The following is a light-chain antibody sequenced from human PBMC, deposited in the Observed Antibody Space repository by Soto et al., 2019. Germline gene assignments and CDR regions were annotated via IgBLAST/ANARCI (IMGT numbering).Light chain of an antibody. J-gene: IGLJ3*02. Sequence: QSVLTQPPSVSGAPGQRVTISCTGRSSNIGAGFHVHWYQQLPGTAPKLLIYANTNRPSGVPDRFSGSKSGTSASLAITGLQAEDEADYYCQSYDSSSWVFGGGTKLTVL. CDR1: SSNIGAGFH. CDR3: QSYDSSSWV. V-gene: IGLV1-40*01. CDR2: ANT.